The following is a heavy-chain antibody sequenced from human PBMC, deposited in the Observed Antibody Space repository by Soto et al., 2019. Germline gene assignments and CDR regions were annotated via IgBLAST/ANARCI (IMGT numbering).Heavy chain of an antibody. CDR2: ISAHTGSS. D-gene: IGHD3-22*01. J-gene: IGHJ3*01. CDR3: ARAFFYQGSDSRGYSFAAFDF. Sequence: QVQLVQSGAEVKKPGASVKVSCKASGYTFTSSGMSWVRQAPGQGLEWMGWISAHTGSSEYAQRFQGRVTMSTDRSTSTAYRELRSLRSDDTAVYYCARAFFYQGSDSRGYSFAAFDFWGPGTLVTVSS. CDR1: GYTFTSSG. V-gene: IGHV1-18*01.